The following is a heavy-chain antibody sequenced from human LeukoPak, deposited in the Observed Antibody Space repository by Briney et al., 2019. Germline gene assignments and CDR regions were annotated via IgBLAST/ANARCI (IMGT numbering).Heavy chain of an antibody. CDR1: GGSISTITYY. CDR2: IYYSASI. Sequence: SETLSLTCTVSGGSISTITYYWGWIRQSPEKGLEWLATIYYSASIYYSPSLKSRLTISIDTSKNQISLKLNSVTAADTAVYYCARFYYYDSSGYYPRYFDHWGPGTLVTVSS. CDR3: ARFYYYDSSGYYPRYFDH. J-gene: IGHJ4*02. D-gene: IGHD3-22*01. V-gene: IGHV4-39*07.